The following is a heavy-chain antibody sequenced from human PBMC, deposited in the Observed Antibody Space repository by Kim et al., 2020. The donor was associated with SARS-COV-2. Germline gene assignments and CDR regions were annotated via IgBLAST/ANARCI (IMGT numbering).Heavy chain of an antibody. V-gene: IGHV7-4-1*02. Sequence: ASVKVSCKASGFTFTSYAINWVRQAPGQGLEWMGWINTNTGNPTYAQGFTGRFVFSLDTSVTKTYLQINSLKAEDTAIYYCARDPAALSGYRFGYVRGPFDYWGQGTLLTVSS. CDR3: ARDPAALSGYRFGYVRGPFDY. D-gene: IGHD5-18*01. CDR1: GFTFTSYA. J-gene: IGHJ4*02. CDR2: INTNTGNP.